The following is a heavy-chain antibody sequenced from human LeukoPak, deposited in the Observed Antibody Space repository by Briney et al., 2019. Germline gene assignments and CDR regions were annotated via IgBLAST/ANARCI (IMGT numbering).Heavy chain of an antibody. V-gene: IGHV1-69*05. CDR1: GGTFSSYA. Sequence: SSVKVSCKASGGTFSSYAISWVRQAPGQGLEWIGRIIPIFGTANYAQKFQGRVTITTDESTSTAYMELSSLRSEDTAVYYCARVGWELLSGYYMDVWGKGTTVTVSS. CDR2: IIPIFGTA. J-gene: IGHJ6*03. CDR3: ARVGWELLSGYYMDV. D-gene: IGHD1-26*01.